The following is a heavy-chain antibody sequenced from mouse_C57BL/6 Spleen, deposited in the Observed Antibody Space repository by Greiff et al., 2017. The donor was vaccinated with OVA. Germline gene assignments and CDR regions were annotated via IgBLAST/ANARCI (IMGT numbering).Heavy chain of an antibody. J-gene: IGHJ1*03. Sequence: QVQLQQPGTELVKPGASVKLSCKASGYTFTSYWMHWVKQRPGQGLEWIGNINPSNGGTNYNEKFKSKATLTVDKSSSTAYMQLSSLTSEDSAVYYCASGKSYYGSSYWYFDVWGTGTTVTVSS. V-gene: IGHV1-53*01. CDR3: ASGKSYYGSSYWYFDV. CDR1: GYTFTSYW. CDR2: INPSNGGT. D-gene: IGHD1-1*01.